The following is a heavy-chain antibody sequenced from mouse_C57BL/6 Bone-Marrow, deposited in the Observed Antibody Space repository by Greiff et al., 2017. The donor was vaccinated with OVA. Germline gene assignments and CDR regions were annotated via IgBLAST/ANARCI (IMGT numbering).Heavy chain of an antibody. CDR2: IDPENGDT. J-gene: IGHJ2*01. Sequence: EVQLQQSGAELVRPGASVKLSCTASGFNIKDYYMHWVKQRPEQGLEWIGWIDPENGDTEYASKFQGKATITADTSSNTAYLQLSSLTSEDTAVYYCTLDSSGYKGYWGQGTTLTVSS. D-gene: IGHD3-2*02. V-gene: IGHV14-4*01. CDR3: TLDSSGYKGY. CDR1: GFNIKDYY.